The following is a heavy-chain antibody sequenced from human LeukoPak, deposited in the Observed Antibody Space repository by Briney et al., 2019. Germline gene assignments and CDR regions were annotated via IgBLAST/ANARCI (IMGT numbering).Heavy chain of an antibody. CDR2: INPDGSQK. Sequence: GGSLTLSCEASGFTFSGNWMSWVRQAPGKGLEWVASINPDGSQKSYVDSVKGRFTISRDNTKSSLYLQMNSLGAEDTAMYYCAKLLGTVTTYDSWGEGARVTVS. V-gene: IGHV3-7*01. D-gene: IGHD2/OR15-2a*01. CDR1: GFTFSGNW. J-gene: IGHJ4*02. CDR3: AKLLGTVTTYDS.